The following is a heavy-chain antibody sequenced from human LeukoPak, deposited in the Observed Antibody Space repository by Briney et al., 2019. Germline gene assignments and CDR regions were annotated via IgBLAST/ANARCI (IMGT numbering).Heavy chain of an antibody. Sequence: SGGSLRLSCAASGLTVSSNSMRWVRQAPGKGLEWVSVIYSGGDIFYADSVKGRFTISRDNSKNTVYLQMNNLRAEDTAVYFCARDRGTSGYIFDYWGRGTLVTVSS. J-gene: IGHJ4*02. D-gene: IGHD3-22*01. V-gene: IGHV3-53*01. CDR3: ARDRGTSGYIFDY. CDR1: GLTVSSNS. CDR2: IYSGGDI.